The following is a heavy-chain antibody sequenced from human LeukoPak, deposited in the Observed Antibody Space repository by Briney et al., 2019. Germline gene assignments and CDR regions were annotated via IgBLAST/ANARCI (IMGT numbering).Heavy chain of an antibody. Sequence: GGSLRLSCAASGFTFSSYWMSWVRQAPGKGLEWVANIKQDGSEKYYVDSVKGRFTISRDNAKNSLYLQMNSLRAEDTAVYYCAGMRYYYDSSGYYYDRHRFYDYWGQGTLVTVSS. J-gene: IGHJ4*02. CDR3: AGMRYYYDSSGYYYDRHRFYDY. D-gene: IGHD3-22*01. V-gene: IGHV3-7*01. CDR2: IKQDGSEK. CDR1: GFTFSSYW.